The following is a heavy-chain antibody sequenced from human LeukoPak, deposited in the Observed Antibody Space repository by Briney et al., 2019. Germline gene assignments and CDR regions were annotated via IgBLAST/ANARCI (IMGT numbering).Heavy chain of an antibody. CDR2: INHRGST. Sequence: PSETLSLTCAVYGGSFSGYYWSWIRQPPGKGLEWIGEINHRGSTNYNPSLKSRVIISVDTSKNQFSLKLSSVTAADTAAYYCARRPMVRGLISLAYWGQGTLVTVSS. J-gene: IGHJ4*02. D-gene: IGHD3-10*01. V-gene: IGHV4-34*01. CDR1: GGSFSGYY. CDR3: ARRPMVRGLISLAY.